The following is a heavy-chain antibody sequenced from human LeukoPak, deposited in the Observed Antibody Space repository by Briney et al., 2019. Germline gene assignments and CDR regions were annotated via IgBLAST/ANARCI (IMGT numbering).Heavy chain of an antibody. V-gene: IGHV1-69*06. J-gene: IGHJ6*03. CDR3: ARESISGSYRTHYYYYYYMDV. CDR2: IIPIFGTA. Sequence: GASVKVSCKASGGTFSSYAISWVRQAPGQGLEWMGGIIPIFGTANYAQKFQGRVTITADKSTSTAYMELSSLRSEDTAVYYCARESISGSYRTHYYYYYYMDVWGKGTTVTVSS. D-gene: IGHD1-26*01. CDR1: GGTFSSYA.